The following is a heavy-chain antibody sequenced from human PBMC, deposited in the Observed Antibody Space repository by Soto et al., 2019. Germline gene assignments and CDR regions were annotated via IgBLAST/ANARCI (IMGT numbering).Heavy chain of an antibody. D-gene: IGHD3-9*01. CDR3: ARAASYYDILTGYYKDTNWFDP. J-gene: IGHJ5*02. CDR1: GGSISSGGYY. Sequence: SETLSLTCTVSGGSISSGGYYWSWIRQHPGKGLEWIGYIYYNGSTYYNPSLKSRVTISVDTSKNQFSLKLSSVTAADTAVYYCARAASYYDILTGYYKDTNWFDPWGQGTLVTVS. V-gene: IGHV4-31*03. CDR2: IYYNGST.